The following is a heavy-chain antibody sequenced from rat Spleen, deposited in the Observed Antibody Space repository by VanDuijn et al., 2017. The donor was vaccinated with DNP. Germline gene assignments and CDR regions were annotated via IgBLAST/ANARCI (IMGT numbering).Heavy chain of an antibody. V-gene: IGHV5-22*01. CDR2: ISYEGSST. D-gene: IGHD2-1*01. J-gene: IGHJ1*01. Sequence: EVKLVESGGGLVQPGRSLKLSCAASGFTFSDYYMAWVRQAPKKGLEWVASISYEGSSTYYGDSVKGRFTISRDNAKSTLYLQMNSLRSEDTATYYCARRDTSYWYFDFWGPGTMVTVSS. CDR3: ARRDTSYWYFDF. CDR1: GFTFSDYY.